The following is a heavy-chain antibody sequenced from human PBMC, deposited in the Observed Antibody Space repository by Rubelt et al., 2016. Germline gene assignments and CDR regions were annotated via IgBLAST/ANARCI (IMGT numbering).Heavy chain of an antibody. CDR1: GFTFSSYG. Sequence: GGGVVQPGRSLRLSCAASGFTFSSYGMHWVRQAPGKGLEWVANIKRDGSEKYYVDSVKGRFTISRDNAKNSLYLQMNSLTAEDTAVYYCATDSGRRLEYWGQGTLVNVSS. CDR2: IKRDGSEK. J-gene: IGHJ4*02. D-gene: IGHD1-26*01. V-gene: IGHV3-7*04. CDR3: ATDSGRRLEY.